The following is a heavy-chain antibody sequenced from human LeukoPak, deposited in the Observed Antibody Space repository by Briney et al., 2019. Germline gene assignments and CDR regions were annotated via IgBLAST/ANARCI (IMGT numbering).Heavy chain of an antibody. J-gene: IGHJ4*02. CDR2: IYRSGSSGST. CDR3: ATTLGYCSGGSCRSFDY. CDR1: GYSISSGYY. D-gene: IGHD2-15*01. V-gene: IGHV4-38-2*01. Sequence: NPSETLSLTCAVSGYSISSGYYWGWIRQPPGKGLEWIGSIYRSGSSGSTYYNPSLKSRVTISVDTSKNQFSLKLSSVTAADTAVYYCATTLGYCSGGSCRSFDYWGQGTLVTVSS.